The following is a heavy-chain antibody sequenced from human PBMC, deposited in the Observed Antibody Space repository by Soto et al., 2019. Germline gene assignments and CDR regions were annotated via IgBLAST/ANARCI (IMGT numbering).Heavy chain of an antibody. CDR2: INLDDSDT. V-gene: IGHV5-51*01. D-gene: IGHD3-22*01. Sequence: ESLKISCKASGDTFSSFWIAWVRQVPEKGLEWMGTINLDDSDTTYSPSFQGQVTISADKSLNTAYLQWNSLKASDTAIFFCAKSDYFHTSGSLYGLDVWGQGTTVTVS. CDR1: GDTFSSFW. J-gene: IGHJ6*02. CDR3: AKSDYFHTSGSLYGLDV.